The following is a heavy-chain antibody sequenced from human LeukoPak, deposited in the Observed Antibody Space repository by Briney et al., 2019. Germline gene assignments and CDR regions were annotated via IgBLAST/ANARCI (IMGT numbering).Heavy chain of an antibody. D-gene: IGHD2-8*02. V-gene: IGHV3-23*01. CDR2: FDGNGPNT. CDR3: AKPRTTGLGRAQFDH. J-gene: IGHJ4*02. CDR1: GFTFSSFA. Sequence: GGSLRLSCAASGFTFSSFAMTWVRQAPGKGLEWVSGFDGNGPNTYYADSVKGRWTISRDNSRNTLYLEMNSLRPEDTAIYYCAKPRTTGLGRAQFDHWGQGSLVTVSS.